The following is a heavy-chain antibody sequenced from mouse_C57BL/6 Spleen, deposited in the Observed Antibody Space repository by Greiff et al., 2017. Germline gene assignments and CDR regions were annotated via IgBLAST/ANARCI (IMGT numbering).Heavy chain of an antibody. CDR3: ARSPDYYGSNYAMDY. J-gene: IGHJ4*01. D-gene: IGHD1-1*01. CDR2: IHPNSGST. Sequence: QVQLQQPGAELVKPGASVTLSCKASGYTFTSYWMHWVKQRPGQGLEWIGMIHPNSGSTNYNEKFKSKATLTVDKSSSTAYMQLSSLTSEDSAVYYCARSPDYYGSNYAMDYWGQGTSVTVSS. V-gene: IGHV1-64*01. CDR1: GYTFTSYW.